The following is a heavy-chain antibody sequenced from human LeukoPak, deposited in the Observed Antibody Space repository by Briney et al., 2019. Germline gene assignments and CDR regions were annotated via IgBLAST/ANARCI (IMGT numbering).Heavy chain of an antibody. CDR3: ARTLIAAARTGDY. V-gene: IGHV4-34*01. J-gene: IGHJ4*02. D-gene: IGHD6-13*01. CDR2: INHSGST. Sequence: SETLSLTCAVYGGSFSGYYCSWIRQLPGKGLEWIGEINHSGSTNYNPSLKSRVTISVDTSKNQFSLKLSSVTAADTAVYYCARTLIAAARTGDYWGQGTLVTVSS. CDR1: GGSFSGYY.